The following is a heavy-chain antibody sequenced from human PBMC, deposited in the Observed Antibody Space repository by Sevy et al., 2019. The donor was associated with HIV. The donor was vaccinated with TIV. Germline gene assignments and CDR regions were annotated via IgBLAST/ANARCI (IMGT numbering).Heavy chain of an antibody. CDR2: ITRNSYEAYGGTT. D-gene: IGHD5-12*01. J-gene: IGHJ4*02. CDR3: TRGLATADTPEYYFDY. V-gene: IGHV3-49*03. CDR1: GFTFDDYA. Sequence: GGSLRLSCTTSGFTFDDYAVSWFRQTPGKGLEWVAFITRNSYEAYGGTTDYAASVKGRFIISRDDSKSIAYLQMNSLKTEDTAVYYCTRGLATADTPEYYFDYLGQGTLVTVSS.